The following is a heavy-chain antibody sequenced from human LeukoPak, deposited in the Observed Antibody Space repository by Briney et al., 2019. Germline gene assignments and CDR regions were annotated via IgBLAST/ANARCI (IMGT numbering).Heavy chain of an antibody. J-gene: IGHJ4*02. CDR2: ISYDGSNK. CDR1: GFTFSSYG. V-gene: IGHV3-30*18. D-gene: IGHD4-17*01. Sequence: GGPLRLSCAASGFTFSSYGMHWVRQAPGKGLEWVAVISYDGSNKYYADSVKGRFTISRDNSKNTLYLQMNSLRAEDTAVYYCAKDLTVTTGVRGLHWGQGTLVTVSS. CDR3: AKDLTVTTGVRGLH.